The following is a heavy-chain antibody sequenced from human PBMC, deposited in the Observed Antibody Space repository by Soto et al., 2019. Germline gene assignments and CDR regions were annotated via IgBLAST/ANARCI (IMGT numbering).Heavy chain of an antibody. J-gene: IGHJ6*02. Sequence: GGFLRLSCAASGFTFSTYWMSWVRQAPGKGPEWVANIKEDGSEKYYVDSVEGRFTISRDNAKNSLYLQVTSLRAEDTALYYCARGWGYFDSSGFPYLYAMDVWGQGTTVTVSS. D-gene: IGHD3-22*01. V-gene: IGHV3-7*01. CDR3: ARGWGYFDSSGFPYLYAMDV. CDR2: IKEDGSEK. CDR1: GFTFSTYW.